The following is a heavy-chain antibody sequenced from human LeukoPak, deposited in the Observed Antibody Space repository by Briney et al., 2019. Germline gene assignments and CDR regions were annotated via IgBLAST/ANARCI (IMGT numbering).Heavy chain of an antibody. D-gene: IGHD2-15*01. CDR3: VREILYCSGGSCYRGPFDN. CDR2: IYYSGST. CDR1: GGSISSSSYY. V-gene: IGHV4-39*02. Sequence: SETLSLTCTVSGGSISSSSYYWGWLRQPPGKGLEWIGSIYYSGSTYYNPSLKSRVTISVDTSKNQFSLKLNSVTAADTAVYYCVREILYCSGGSCYRGPFDNWGQGTLVTVSA. J-gene: IGHJ4*02.